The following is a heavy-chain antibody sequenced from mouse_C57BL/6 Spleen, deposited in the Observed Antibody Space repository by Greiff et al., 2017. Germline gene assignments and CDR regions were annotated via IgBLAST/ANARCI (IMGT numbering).Heavy chain of an antibody. Sequence: QVQLQQPGAELVRPGTSVKLSCKASGYTFTSYWMHWVKQRPGQGLEWIGVIDPSDSYTNYNQKFKGKATLTVDTSSRTAYMQLSSLTSEDSAVYYCARDYYDYDAFAYWGQGTLVTVSA. CDR2: IDPSDSYT. D-gene: IGHD2-4*01. CDR1: GYTFTSYW. CDR3: ARDYYDYDAFAY. V-gene: IGHV1-59*01. J-gene: IGHJ3*01.